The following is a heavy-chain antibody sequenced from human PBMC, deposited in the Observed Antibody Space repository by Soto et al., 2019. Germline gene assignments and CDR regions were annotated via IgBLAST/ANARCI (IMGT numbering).Heavy chain of an antibody. CDR2: IFHDGTA. V-gene: IGHV4-4*02. D-gene: IGHD3-10*01. CDR3: ARLVYDTRLNYMYFDF. CDR1: GVSISSGNW. Sequence: SETLSLTCAVSGVSISSGNWWTWVRQTPQRGLEYIGEIFHDGTANYYPSFERRVAISVDTSKNQFSLKLTSVTAADTAIYFCARLVYDTRLNYMYFDFWGQEALVTVS. J-gene: IGHJ4*02.